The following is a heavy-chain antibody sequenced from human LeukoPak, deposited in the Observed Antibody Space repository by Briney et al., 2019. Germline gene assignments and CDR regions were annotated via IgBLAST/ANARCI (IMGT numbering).Heavy chain of an antibody. D-gene: IGHD6-19*01. CDR3: ARQGGSGWNDF. CDR2: IYYSGSS. J-gene: IGHJ4*02. CDR1: GGSISSYY. Sequence: KPSETLSLTCTVSGGSISSYYWSWIRQPPGKGLEWIGYIYYSGSSNYNPSLKSRVTISVDTSKNQFSLKLSSVTAADTAVYYCARQGGSGWNDFWGQGTLVTVSS. V-gene: IGHV4-59*08.